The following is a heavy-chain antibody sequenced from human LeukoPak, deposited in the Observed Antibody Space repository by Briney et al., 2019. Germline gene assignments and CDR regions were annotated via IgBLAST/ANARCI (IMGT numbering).Heavy chain of an antibody. Sequence: PGGSLRLSCTASGHTFSTYWMHWVRHAPGEGLVWVAGIHSGGSIIYYADAVKGRFTISRDNAKNTLYLQMKSLRVDDTAVYYCVAEERDFDCWGQGVLVTVSS. CDR1: GHTFSTYW. CDR2: IHSGGSII. D-gene: IGHD1-26*01. V-gene: IGHV3-74*01. J-gene: IGHJ4*02. CDR3: VAEERDFDC.